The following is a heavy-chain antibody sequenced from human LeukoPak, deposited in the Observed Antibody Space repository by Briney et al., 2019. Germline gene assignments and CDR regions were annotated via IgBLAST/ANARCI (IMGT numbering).Heavy chain of an antibody. Sequence: SQTLSLTCTVSGGSIGRIGYYWGWIRQSPVKGLEWIGYIYHTGSTYYNPSLESRVTISLDTSKNQFSLKMNSVTAADTAMHYCARDKRSIINAFDIWGPGRMVTVS. J-gene: IGHJ3*02. CDR2: IYHTGST. CDR1: GGSIGRIGYY. D-gene: IGHD4-17*01. V-gene: IGHV4-30-2*06. CDR3: ARDKRSIINAFDI.